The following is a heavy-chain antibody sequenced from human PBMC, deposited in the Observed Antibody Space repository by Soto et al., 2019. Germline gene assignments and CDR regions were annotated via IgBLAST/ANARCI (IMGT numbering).Heavy chain of an antibody. D-gene: IGHD3-22*01. CDR1: GFTFSSYA. Sequence: GESLKISCAASGFTFSSYAMHWVRQAPGKGLEWVAVISYDGSNKYYADSVKGRFTISRDNSKNTLYLQMNSLRAEDTAVYYCARDHDSSPFDYWGQGTLVTVSS. V-gene: IGHV3-30*04. J-gene: IGHJ4*02. CDR3: ARDHDSSPFDY. CDR2: ISYDGSNK.